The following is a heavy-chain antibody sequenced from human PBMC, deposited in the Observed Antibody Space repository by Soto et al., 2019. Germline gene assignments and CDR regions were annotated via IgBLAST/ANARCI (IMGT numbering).Heavy chain of an antibody. D-gene: IGHD3-22*01. J-gene: IGHJ4*02. V-gene: IGHV1-18*01. CDR1: GYTFTSYV. CDR2: ISAYNGNT. Sequence: ASVKVSCKASGYTFTSYVISWVRQAPGQGLEWMGWISAYNGNTNYAQKLQGRVAMTTDTSTSTAYMGLRSLRSDEPAGYDCARVITMIVGWFSFDYWGQGTLVTVSS. CDR3: ARVITMIVGWFSFDY.